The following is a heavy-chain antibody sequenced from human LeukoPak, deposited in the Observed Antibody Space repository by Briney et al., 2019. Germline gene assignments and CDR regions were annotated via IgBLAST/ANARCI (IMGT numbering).Heavy chain of an antibody. J-gene: IGHJ4*02. CDR1: GFTFSSYA. CDR2: INSAGDNI. V-gene: IGHV3-48*04. CDR3: ATSRVFDY. Sequence: GGSLGPSCAASGFTFSSYAMTWVRQAPGKGLEWLSFINSAGDNIYYADSVKGRFTISRDNAKKTLYLEMNSLRMEDTAIYYCATSRVFDYWGQGTLVTVSS.